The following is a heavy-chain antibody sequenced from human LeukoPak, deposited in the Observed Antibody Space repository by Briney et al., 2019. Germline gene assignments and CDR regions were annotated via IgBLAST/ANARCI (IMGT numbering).Heavy chain of an antibody. D-gene: IGHD3-10*01. CDR3: AKVAKYYYGSETYYFFEH. V-gene: IGHV3-7*01. CDR1: GVSFTTYW. CDR2: IKQDGTEK. J-gene: IGHJ4*02. Sequence: GGSLRLSCAASGVSFTTYWMSWVRQAPGKGLEWVANIKQDGTEKYYVDSVKGRFTISRDNAKNSLYLQMNSLRVEDTAVYYCAKVAKYYYGSETYYFFEHWGQGTPVTASS.